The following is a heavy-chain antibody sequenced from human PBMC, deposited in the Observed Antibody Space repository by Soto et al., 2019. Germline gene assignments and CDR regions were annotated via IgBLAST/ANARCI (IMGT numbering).Heavy chain of an antibody. D-gene: IGHD6-19*01. CDR2: ISGSGGST. V-gene: IGHV3-23*01. CDR3: AKDPREDFSSGLDI. Sequence: LRLSCAASGFTFSSYAISWVRQAPGKGLEWVSAISGSGGSTYYADSVKGRFTISRDNSKNTLYLQMNSLRAEDTAVYYCAKDPREDFSSGLDIWGQGTMVTVSS. CDR1: GFTFSSYA. J-gene: IGHJ3*02.